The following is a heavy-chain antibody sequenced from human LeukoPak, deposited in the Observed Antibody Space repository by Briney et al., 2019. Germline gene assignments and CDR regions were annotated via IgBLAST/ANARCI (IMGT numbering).Heavy chain of an antibody. D-gene: IGHD6-6*01. V-gene: IGHV4-59*08. J-gene: IGHJ3*01. CDR2: IYYSGST. CDR3: AREYSSSSGRRAFDF. Sequence: PSETLSLTCTVSGGSISSYYWNWIRQPPGKGLEWIGYIYYSGSTNYNPSLKSRVTTLVDTSKNQFSLSLSSVTAADTAVYYCAREYSSSSGRRAFDFWGQGTMVTVSS. CDR1: GGSISSYY.